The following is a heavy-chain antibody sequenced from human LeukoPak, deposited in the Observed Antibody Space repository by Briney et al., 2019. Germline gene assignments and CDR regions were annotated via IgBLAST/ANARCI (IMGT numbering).Heavy chain of an antibody. CDR2: ISYDGSNE. V-gene: IGHV3-30*19. CDR1: GFTFSSYV. CDR3: ASEGNRDY. D-gene: IGHD1/OR15-1a*01. J-gene: IGHJ4*02. Sequence: PGGSLRLSCAASGFTFSSYVMHWVRQAPGKGLEWVAIISYDGSNEYYADSVKGRFTISRDNSKNTLYLQMNSLRAADTAVYYCASEGNRDYWGQGTLVTVSS.